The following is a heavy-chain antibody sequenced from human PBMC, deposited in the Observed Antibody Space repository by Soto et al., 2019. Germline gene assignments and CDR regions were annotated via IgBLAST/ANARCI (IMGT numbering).Heavy chain of an antibody. CDR2: ISGSGGST. J-gene: IGHJ5*02. Sequence: GGSLRLSCAASGFTFSSYAMSWVRQAPGKGLEWVSAISGSGGSTYYADSVKGLFTISRDNSKNTLFLQMNSLRAEDTAVYYCAKDLAIAVAGTENWFDPWGQGTLVTVSS. CDR3: AKDLAIAVAGTENWFDP. V-gene: IGHV3-23*01. CDR1: GFTFSSYA. D-gene: IGHD6-19*01.